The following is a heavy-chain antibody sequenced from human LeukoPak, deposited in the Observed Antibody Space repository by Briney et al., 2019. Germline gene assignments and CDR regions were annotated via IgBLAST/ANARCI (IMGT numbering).Heavy chain of an antibody. CDR3: AREVDSSSSNLLTEYNWFDP. J-gene: IGHJ5*02. CDR2: MNPNSGNT. CDR1: GYTFTSYD. Sequence: GASVKVSCKASGYTFTSYDINWVRQATGQGLEWMGWMNPNSGNTGYAQKFQGRVTMTRNTSISTAYMELSSLRSEDTAVYYCAREVDSSSSNLLTEYNWFDPWGQRTLVTVSS. V-gene: IGHV1-8*01. D-gene: IGHD6-6*01.